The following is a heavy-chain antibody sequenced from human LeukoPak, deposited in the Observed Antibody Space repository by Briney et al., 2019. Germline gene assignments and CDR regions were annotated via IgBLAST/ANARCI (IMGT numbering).Heavy chain of an antibody. J-gene: IGHJ4*02. CDR3: AKPLAGYSSAFDY. Sequence: GGSLRLSCAASGFTFSNYGVHWVRQAPGKGLEWVAFIRYDGSNKYYADSVKGRFTISRDNSKNTLYLQMGSLRAEDTALYYCAKPLAGYSSAFDYWGQGTLVTVSS. CDR1: GFTFSNYG. V-gene: IGHV3-30*02. D-gene: IGHD5-18*01. CDR2: IRYDGSNK.